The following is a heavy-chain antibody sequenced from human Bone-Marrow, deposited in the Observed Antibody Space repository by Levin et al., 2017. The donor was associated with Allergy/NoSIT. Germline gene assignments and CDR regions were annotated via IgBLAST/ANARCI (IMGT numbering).Heavy chain of an antibody. D-gene: IGHD3-16*02. Sequence: SSETLSLTCAVYGGSFSGYYWSWIRQPPGKGLEWIGEINHSGSTNYNPSLKSRVTISVDTSKNQFSLKLSSVTAADTAVYYCARGRYYDYVWGSYRWDPFDYWGQGTLVTVSS. V-gene: IGHV4-34*01. CDR3: ARGRYYDYVWGSYRWDPFDY. J-gene: IGHJ4*02. CDR2: INHSGST. CDR1: GGSFSGYY.